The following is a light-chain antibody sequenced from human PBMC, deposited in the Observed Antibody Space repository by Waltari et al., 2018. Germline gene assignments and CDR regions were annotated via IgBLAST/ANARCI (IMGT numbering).Light chain of an antibody. V-gene: IGKV1-5*03. Sequence: DIQMTQSPSTLAASVGDRVTITCRASQRISTWLAWYQQKPGRAPKVLIYKASTLKSGVPSRFSGSGTGTEFTLIISSLQPDDFVTYYCQQYSNFPTTFGQGTKLEI. CDR2: KAS. CDR3: QQYSNFPTT. J-gene: IGKJ2*01. CDR1: QRISTW.